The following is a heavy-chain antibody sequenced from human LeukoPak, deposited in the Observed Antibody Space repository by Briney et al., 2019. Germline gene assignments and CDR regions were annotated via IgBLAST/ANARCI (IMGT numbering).Heavy chain of an antibody. CDR2: INHSGST. CDR1: GGSFSSYY. V-gene: IGHV4-34*01. CDR3: ATGPRSSWYPYPEVLHDD. D-gene: IGHD6-13*01. J-gene: IGHJ4*02. Sequence: SETLSLTCAVSGGSFSSYYWSWIRQPPGKGLEWIWEINHSGSTKYNPSPKRRVTTTLDTSNNKFSLQLSTVTAAETAVCYYATGPRSSWYPYPEVLHDDWGQGTLVTVSS.